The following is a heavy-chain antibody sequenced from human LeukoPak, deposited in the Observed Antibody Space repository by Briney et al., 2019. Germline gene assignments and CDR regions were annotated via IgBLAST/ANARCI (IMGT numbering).Heavy chain of an antibody. D-gene: IGHD1-26*01. J-gene: IGHJ5*02. CDR3: ARGGTTGNYNWFDP. Sequence: ASVKVSCKASGYTFTSYAMHWVRQAPGQRLEWMGWINAGNGNTKYSQEFQGRVTITRDTSASTAYMELSSLRSEDMAVYHCARGGTTGNYNWFDPWGQGTLVTVSS. CDR1: GYTFTSYA. V-gene: IGHV1-3*03. CDR2: INAGNGNT.